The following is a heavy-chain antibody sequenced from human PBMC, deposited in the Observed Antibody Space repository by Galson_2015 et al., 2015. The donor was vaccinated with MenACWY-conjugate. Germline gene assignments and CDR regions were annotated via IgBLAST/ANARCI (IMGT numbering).Heavy chain of an antibody. V-gene: IGHV3-23*01. CDR3: AKAAYTSSWYQDAFDY. J-gene: IGHJ4*02. CDR2: ITGSGGST. Sequence: SLRLSCAASGFTFSNYVTNWVRQAPEKGLEWVSTITGSGGSTYYADSLKGRFTISKDNSKNTLYLQMNSLRAEDTAVYYCAKAAYTSSWYQDAFDYWGQGSLVTVSS. D-gene: IGHD6-13*01. CDR1: GFTFSNYV.